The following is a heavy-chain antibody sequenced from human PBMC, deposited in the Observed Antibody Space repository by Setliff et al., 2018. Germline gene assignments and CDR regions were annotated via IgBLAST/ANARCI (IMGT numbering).Heavy chain of an antibody. V-gene: IGHV3-74*01. CDR2: INGDATIA. D-gene: IGHD7-27*01. Sequence: PGGSLRLSCAVYGFTFNKYWMYWVRQAPGKGLEWVSRINGDATIANYADSVKGRLTISRDNARNALYLQMVSLRGEDTGVYFCASIDWGENFYNMDVWGKGTTVTVSS. CDR1: GFTFNKYW. CDR3: ASIDWGENFYNMDV. J-gene: IGHJ6*03.